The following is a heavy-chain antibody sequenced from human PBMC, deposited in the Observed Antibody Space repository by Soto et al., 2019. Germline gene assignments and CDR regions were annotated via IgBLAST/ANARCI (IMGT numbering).Heavy chain of an antibody. V-gene: IGHV3-30-3*01. J-gene: IGHJ6*02. D-gene: IGHD2-2*01. CDR2: ISYDGSNK. CDR3: ARDGSKRTGWGYYYYGMDV. Sequence: QVQLVESGGGVVQPGRSLRLSCAASGFTFSSYAMHWVRQAPGKGLEWVAVISYDGSNKYYADSVKGRFTISRDNSKNXRXQQMNSLRAEDTAVYYCARDGSKRTGWGYYYYGMDVWGQGTTVTVSS. CDR1: GFTFSSYA.